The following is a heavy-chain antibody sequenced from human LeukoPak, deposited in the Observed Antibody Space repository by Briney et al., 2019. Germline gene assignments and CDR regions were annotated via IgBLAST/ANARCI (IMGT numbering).Heavy chain of an antibody. V-gene: IGHV3-7*01. CDR1: GFTFSSYW. J-gene: IGHJ6*02. Sequence: GGSLRLSCAASGFTFSSYWMSWVRQAPGKGLEWVANIKQDGSEKYYVDSVEGRFTISRDNAKNSLYLQMNSLRAEDTAVYYCARAERSSSWYRYGMDVWGQGTTVTVSS. CDR2: IKQDGSEK. CDR3: ARAERSSSWYRYGMDV. D-gene: IGHD6-13*01.